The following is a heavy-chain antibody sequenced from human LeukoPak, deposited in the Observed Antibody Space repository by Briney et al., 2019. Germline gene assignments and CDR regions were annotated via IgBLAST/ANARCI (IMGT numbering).Heavy chain of an antibody. CDR2: IYYNGNT. Sequence: NASETLSLTCTVSGGSINNNYWSWFRQSPGKGLEWIGYIYYNGNTNYNTSLESRVTISVDTSKNQIHLRLSSVTAADTAVYYCVRGGWSQDYWGQGTLVTVSS. CDR1: GGSINNNY. CDR3: VRGGWSQDY. J-gene: IGHJ4*02. D-gene: IGHD6-19*01. V-gene: IGHV4-59*01.